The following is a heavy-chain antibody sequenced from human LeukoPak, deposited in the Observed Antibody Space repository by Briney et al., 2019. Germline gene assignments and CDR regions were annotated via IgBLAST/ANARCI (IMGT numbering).Heavy chain of an antibody. D-gene: IGHD2-2*01. CDR2: INHSGST. Sequence: PSETLSLTCAVYGGSFSAYYWSWIRQPPGKGLEWIGEINHSGSTNYNPSLKSRVTISVDTSKNQFSLKLSSVTAADTAVYYCARRDSGVGPAAIGFDPWGQGTLVTVSS. J-gene: IGHJ5*02. CDR1: GGSFSAYY. V-gene: IGHV4-34*01. CDR3: ARRDSGVGPAAIGFDP.